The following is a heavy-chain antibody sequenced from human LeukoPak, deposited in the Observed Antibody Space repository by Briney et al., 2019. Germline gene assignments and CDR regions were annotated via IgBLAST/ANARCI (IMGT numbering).Heavy chain of an antibody. J-gene: IGHJ4*02. CDR2: IYYSGST. V-gene: IGHV4-39*01. Sequence: SETLSLTCTVSGGSISSSSYYWGWIRQPPGKGLEWIGSIYYSGSTYYNPSLKSRVTISVDTSKNQFSLKLSSVTAADTAVYYCARLLVGGLGYWGQGTLVTVSS. CDR3: ARLLVGGLGY. CDR1: GGSISSSSYY. D-gene: IGHD1-26*01.